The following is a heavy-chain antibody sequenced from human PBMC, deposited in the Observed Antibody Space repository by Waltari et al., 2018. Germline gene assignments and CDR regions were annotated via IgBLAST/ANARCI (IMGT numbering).Heavy chain of an antibody. D-gene: IGHD5-18*01. Sequence: QVQLVQSGAEVKKPGSSVKVSCKASGGTFSSYPTSWVRRAPGQGLEWMGGIIPIFGTANYAQKFQGRVTITADESTSTAYMELSSLRSEDTAVYYCARLDTATYDAFDIWGQGTMVTVSS. CDR3: ARLDTATYDAFDI. J-gene: IGHJ3*02. V-gene: IGHV1-69*01. CDR1: GGTFSSYP. CDR2: IIPIFGTA.